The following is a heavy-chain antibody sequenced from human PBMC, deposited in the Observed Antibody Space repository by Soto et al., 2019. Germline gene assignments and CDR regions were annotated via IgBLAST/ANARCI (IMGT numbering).Heavy chain of an antibody. CDR2: ISYDGSNK. CDR3: AKDLVVVGWNYYYGMDV. CDR1: GFTFSSYG. Sequence: LRLSCAASGFTFSSYGMHWVRQAPGKGLEWVAVISYDGSNKYYADSVKGRFTISRDNSKNTLYLQMNSLRAEDTAVYYCAKDLVVVGWNYYYGMDVWGQGTTVTVSS. J-gene: IGHJ6*02. V-gene: IGHV3-30*18. D-gene: IGHD2-2*01.